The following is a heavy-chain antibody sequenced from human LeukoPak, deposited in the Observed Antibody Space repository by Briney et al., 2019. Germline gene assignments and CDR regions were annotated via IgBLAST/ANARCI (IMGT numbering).Heavy chain of an antibody. CDR2: IYYTGST. CDR1: GASISGGTYY. J-gene: IGHJ4*02. CDR3: ARRGGSGRAFDY. V-gene: IGHV4-39*01. D-gene: IGHD1-26*01. Sequence: PSETLSLTCSVSGASISGGTYYWGLIRQPPGKGLEWIGSIYYTGSTYDNPSLKSRVTISVDTSKNQFSLKLSSVTAADTAVYYCARRGGSGRAFDYWGQGTLVTVSS.